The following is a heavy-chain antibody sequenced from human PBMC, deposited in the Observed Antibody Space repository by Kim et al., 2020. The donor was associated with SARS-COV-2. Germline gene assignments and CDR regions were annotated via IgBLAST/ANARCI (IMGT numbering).Heavy chain of an antibody. V-gene: IGHV3-21*01. CDR1: GFTFSSYS. CDR2: ISSSSSYI. CDR3: STTVTTDDAFDI. Sequence: GGSLRLSCAASGFTFSSYSMNWVRQAPGKGLEWVSSISSSSSYIYYADSVKGRFTISRDNAKNSLYLQMNSLRAEDTAVYYCSTTVTTDDAFDIWGQGTMVTVSS. J-gene: IGHJ3*02. D-gene: IGHD4-17*01.